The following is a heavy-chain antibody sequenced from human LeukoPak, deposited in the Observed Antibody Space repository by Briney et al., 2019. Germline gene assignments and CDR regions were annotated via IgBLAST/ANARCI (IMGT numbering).Heavy chain of an antibody. Sequence: PSETLSLTCTVSGGSISSSSYYWGWIRQPPGKGLEWIGSIYYSGSTYYNPSLKSRVTIPVDTSKNQFSLKLSSVTAADTAVYYCATDPIAVAGTFDYWGQGTLVTVSS. D-gene: IGHD6-19*01. CDR3: ATDPIAVAGTFDY. CDR2: IYYSGST. V-gene: IGHV4-39*01. J-gene: IGHJ4*02. CDR1: GGSISSSSYY.